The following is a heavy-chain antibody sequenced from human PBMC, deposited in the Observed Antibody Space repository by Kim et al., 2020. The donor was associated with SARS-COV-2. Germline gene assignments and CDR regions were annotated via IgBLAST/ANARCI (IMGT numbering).Heavy chain of an antibody. CDR3: AREDYYYDSSGYPPPFDY. V-gene: IGHV3-33*01. Sequence: GGSLRLSCAASGFTFSSYGMHWVRQAPGKGLEWVAVIWYDGSNKYYADSVKGRFTISRDNSKNTLYLQMNSLRAEDTAVYYCAREDYYYDSSGYPPPFDYWGRGTLVTVSS. CDR2: IWYDGSNK. J-gene: IGHJ4*02. CDR1: GFTFSSYG. D-gene: IGHD3-22*01.